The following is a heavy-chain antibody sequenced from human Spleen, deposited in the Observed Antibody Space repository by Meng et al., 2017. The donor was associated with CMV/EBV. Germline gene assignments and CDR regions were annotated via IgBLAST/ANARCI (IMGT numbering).Heavy chain of an antibody. CDR1: GGSISSSSYY. V-gene: IGHV4-30-4*08. Sequence: SETLSLTCNVSGGSISSSSYYWGWIRQPPGKGLEWIGHNYDGGSTYYNPSLKSRIAILVDTSKNQFSLKLSSVTAADTAVYYCARGNLVRFWTGYYPLLDAFDIWGQGTRVTVSS. J-gene: IGHJ3*02. CDR2: NYDGGST. CDR3: ARGNLVRFWTGYYPLLDAFDI. D-gene: IGHD3/OR15-3a*01.